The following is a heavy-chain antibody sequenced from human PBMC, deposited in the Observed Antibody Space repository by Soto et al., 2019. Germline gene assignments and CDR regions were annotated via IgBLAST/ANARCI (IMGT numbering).Heavy chain of an antibody. CDR1: GFTFSSHE. CDR3: AREGFH. D-gene: IGHD2-15*01. Sequence: EVQLLESGGGLVQPGGSLRLSCSASGFTFSSHEMHWVRQAPGKGLEWVSTISGSGGRTYYADSVKGRFTVSRDNSKNTLYLPLNSLRAEDTAVYYCAREGFHWGQGTLVTVSS. CDR2: ISGSGGRT. V-gene: IGHV3-23*01. J-gene: IGHJ4*02.